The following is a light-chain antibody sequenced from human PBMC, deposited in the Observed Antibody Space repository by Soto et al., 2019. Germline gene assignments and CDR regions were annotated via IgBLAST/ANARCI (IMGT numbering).Light chain of an antibody. J-gene: IGLJ1*01. CDR2: DVS. Sequence: SVLTQPASVSGSPGQSITISCTGTSSDVGGYNYVSWYQQHPGKAPKLMIYDVSNRPSGVSNRFSGSKSGNTASLTISGLQAEVEADYYCSSYTSSSVFGTGTKVTVL. CDR1: SSDVGGYNY. CDR3: SSYTSSSV. V-gene: IGLV2-14*01.